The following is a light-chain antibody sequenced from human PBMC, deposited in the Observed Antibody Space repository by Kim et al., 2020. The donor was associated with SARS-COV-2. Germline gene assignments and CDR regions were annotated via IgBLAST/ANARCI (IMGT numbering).Light chain of an antibody. Sequence: EIVLTQSPGTLSLSPGERATLSCRASQSVSSNYLAWYQQKPGQAPRLLFYGASSRATGIPDRFSGSGSGTDFTLTISRLGPEDFAVYYCQHYGTSPFTFGPGTKVDIK. CDR2: GAS. CDR1: QSVSSNY. J-gene: IGKJ3*01. V-gene: IGKV3-20*01. CDR3: QHYGTSPFT.